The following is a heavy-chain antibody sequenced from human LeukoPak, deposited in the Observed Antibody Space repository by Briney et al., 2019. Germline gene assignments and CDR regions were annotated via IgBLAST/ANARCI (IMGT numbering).Heavy chain of an antibody. CDR3: ARVDYGDFLRYNWFDP. D-gene: IGHD4-17*01. Sequence: SGTLSLTCAVSGGSISSSNWWSWVRQPPGEGLEWIGEIYHSGSTNYNPPLKSRVTISVDKSKNQFSLKLSSVTAADTAVYYCARVDYGDFLRYNWFDPWGQGTLVTVSS. CDR1: GGSISSSNW. CDR2: IYHSGST. J-gene: IGHJ5*02. V-gene: IGHV4-4*02.